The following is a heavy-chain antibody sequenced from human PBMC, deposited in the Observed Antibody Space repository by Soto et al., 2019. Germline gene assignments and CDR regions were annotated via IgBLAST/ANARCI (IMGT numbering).Heavy chain of an antibody. Sequence: ASVNVSCKSSGYSFSNNYVSWVRQATGQGLEWMGWMNRGSGYTGYAQKFQCRVTMTRDISIATAYMELSSVRSNDTAIYYCARMETFGSLNWFDPWGQGALVTVSS. V-gene: IGHV1-8*01. CDR3: ARMETFGSLNWFDP. J-gene: IGHJ5*02. D-gene: IGHD3-16*01. CDR1: GYSFSNNY. CDR2: MNRGSGYT.